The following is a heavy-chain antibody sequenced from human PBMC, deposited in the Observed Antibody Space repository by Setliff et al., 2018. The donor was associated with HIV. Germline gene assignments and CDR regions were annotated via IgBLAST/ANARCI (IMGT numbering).Heavy chain of an antibody. D-gene: IGHD1-20*01. CDR1: GFTFSDYY. CDR3: ARRSFNWNYATGWGVFDL. Sequence: GESLRLSCAAAGFTFSDYYMSWIRQAPGKGLEWGSYISSSGTTKNYADSVKGRLTISRDNAKNSLYLQMNSLRVEDTALYYCARRSFNWNYATGWGVFDLWGRGTLVTVSS. CDR2: ISSSGTTK. J-gene: IGHJ2*01. V-gene: IGHV3-11*04.